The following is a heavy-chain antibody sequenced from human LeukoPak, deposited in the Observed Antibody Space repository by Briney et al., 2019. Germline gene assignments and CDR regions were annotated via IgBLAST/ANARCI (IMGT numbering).Heavy chain of an antibody. CDR3: ARDAQQGVGLYYYYYYGMDV. Sequence: WASVKVSCKASGYTFTSYGISWVRQAPGQGLEWMGWISAYNGNTHYAQKFQGRVTMTTDTSTSTAYTELRSLRSDDTAVYYCARDAQQGVGLYYYYYYGMDVWGQGTTVTVSS. CDR2: ISAYNGNT. D-gene: IGHD1-26*01. J-gene: IGHJ6*02. CDR1: GYTFTSYG. V-gene: IGHV1-18*01.